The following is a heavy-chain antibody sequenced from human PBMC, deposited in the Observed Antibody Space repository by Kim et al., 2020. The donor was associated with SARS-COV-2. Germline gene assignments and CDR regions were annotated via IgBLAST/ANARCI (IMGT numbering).Heavy chain of an antibody. D-gene: IGHD6-19*01. CDR2: IYYSGST. V-gene: IGHV4-39*01. Sequence: SETLSLTCTVSGGSISSSSYYWGWIRQPPGKGLEWFGSIYYSGSTYYNPSLKSRVTISVDTSKNQFSLKLSSVTAADTAVYYCARTGGSQWLAQSSLRSYFDLWGRGTLVTVSS. CDR3: ARTGGSQWLAQSSLRSYFDL. CDR1: GGSISSSSYY. J-gene: IGHJ2*01.